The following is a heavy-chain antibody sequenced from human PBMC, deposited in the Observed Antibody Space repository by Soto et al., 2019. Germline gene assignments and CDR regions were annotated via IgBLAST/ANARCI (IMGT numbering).Heavy chain of an antibody. CDR1: GDSICDSSFY. V-gene: IGHV4-39*01. CDR2: IYYKGYT. CDR3: ARHPDYGGNYYYYGLDV. Sequence: SETLSLTCTSSGDSICDSSFYWAWIRQSPGKGLEWIGSIYYKGYTKYNPSLETRVTISIDTSRNQFSLRLTSVTAADTAIYFCARHPDYGGNYYYYGLDVWGPGTTVTVSS. D-gene: IGHD4-17*01. J-gene: IGHJ6*02.